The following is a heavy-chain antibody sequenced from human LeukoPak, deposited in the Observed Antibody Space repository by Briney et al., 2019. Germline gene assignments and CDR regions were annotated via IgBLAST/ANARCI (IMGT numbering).Heavy chain of an antibody. D-gene: IGHD3-3*01. CDR1: GYSISSGYY. J-gene: IGHJ6*03. V-gene: IGHV4-38-2*02. CDR2: IYHSGST. CDR3: ARDTEWTYYYYYYYMDV. Sequence: SETLSLTCTVPGYSISSGYYWGWIRQPPGKGLEWIGSIYHSGSTYYNPSLKSRVTISVDTSKNQFSLKLSSVTAADTAVYYCARDTEWTYYYYYYYMDVWGKGTTVTVSS.